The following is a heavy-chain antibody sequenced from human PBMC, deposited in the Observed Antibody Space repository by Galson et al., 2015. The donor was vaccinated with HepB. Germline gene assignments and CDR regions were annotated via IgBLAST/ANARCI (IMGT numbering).Heavy chain of an antibody. D-gene: IGHD1-26*01. Sequence: SLRLSCAASGFTFSSYGMHWVRQAPGKGLEWVAVIWYDGSNKYYADSVKGRFTISRDNSKNTLYLQMNSLRAEDTAVYYCARDHGGSYYYYGMDVWGQGTTVTVS. J-gene: IGHJ6*02. CDR3: ARDHGGSYYYYGMDV. V-gene: IGHV3-33*01. CDR1: GFTFSSYG. CDR2: IWYDGSNK.